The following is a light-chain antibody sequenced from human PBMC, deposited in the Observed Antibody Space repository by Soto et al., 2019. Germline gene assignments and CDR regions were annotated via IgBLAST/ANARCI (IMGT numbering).Light chain of an antibody. Sequence: EIVLTQSPATLSLSPGERATLSCRASQTVSSHLAWYQQKPGQPPRLLIYDASNRATGIPARFSGSGSGTDFTLTISSLEPEDFAIYYCQQRSKWMYTFGQGTKLEI. J-gene: IGKJ2*01. CDR2: DAS. CDR3: QQRSKWMYT. CDR1: QTVSSH. V-gene: IGKV3-11*01.